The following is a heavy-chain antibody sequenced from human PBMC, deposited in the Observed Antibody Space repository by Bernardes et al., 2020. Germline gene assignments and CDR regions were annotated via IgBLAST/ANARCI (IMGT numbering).Heavy chain of an antibody. D-gene: IGHD2-15*01. CDR3: ARGYCTGGSCSSLDY. V-gene: IGHV3-13*01. CDR2: IGTTGNT. CDR1: GFPFSSYD. J-gene: IGHJ4*02. Sequence: AGSLRLSCAASGFPFSSYDMHWVRQPKGKGLEWVSGIGTTGNTYYPGSVKGRFTISRENAKNSLYLQMNSLRAGDTAVYYCARGYCTGGSCSSLDYWGQGILVTVSS.